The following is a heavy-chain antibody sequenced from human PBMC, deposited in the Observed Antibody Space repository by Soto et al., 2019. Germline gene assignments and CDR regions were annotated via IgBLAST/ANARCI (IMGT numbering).Heavy chain of an antibody. CDR1: GGSISSYY. V-gene: IGHV4-59*01. Sequence: SETLSLTCTVSGGSISSYYWSWIRQPPGKGLEWIGYIYYSGSTNYNPSLKSRVTISVDTSKNQFSLKLSSVTAADTAVYYCARSSIAAWGVRTYYFDYWGQGTLVTVSS. CDR2: IYYSGST. D-gene: IGHD6-6*01. CDR3: ARSSIAAWGVRTYYFDY. J-gene: IGHJ4*02.